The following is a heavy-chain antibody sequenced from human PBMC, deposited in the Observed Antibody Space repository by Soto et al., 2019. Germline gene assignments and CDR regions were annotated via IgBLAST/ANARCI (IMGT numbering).Heavy chain of an antibody. Sequence: GGSLRLSCAASGFTFDDYSMHWVRQAPGKGLEWVSLISWDGANTYFADSVRGRFTISRDNSKNSLYLHMNSLRTEDTALYYCVKESSSRQWLLGYRGQATLVTVSS. D-gene: IGHD3-22*01. CDR2: ISWDGANT. CDR1: GFTFDDYS. J-gene: IGHJ4*02. V-gene: IGHV3-43*01. CDR3: VKESSSRQWLLGY.